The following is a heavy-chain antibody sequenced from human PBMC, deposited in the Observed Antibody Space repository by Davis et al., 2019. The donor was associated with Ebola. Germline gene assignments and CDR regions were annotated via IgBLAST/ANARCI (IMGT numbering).Heavy chain of an antibody. J-gene: IGHJ5*02. D-gene: IGHD2-2*01. Sequence: SVKVSCKASGFTFPNSAVQWVRQARGQRLEWIGWIVIGSGHTTYAQKFQDRVTITRDTSTNTVYMELSSLRSEDTAVYYCAAWVLGYCTDNSCYTSYNWFDPSGQGTLVTVSS. CDR1: GFTFPNSA. CDR3: AAWVLGYCTDNSCYTSYNWFDP. V-gene: IGHV1-58*01. CDR2: IVIGSGHT.